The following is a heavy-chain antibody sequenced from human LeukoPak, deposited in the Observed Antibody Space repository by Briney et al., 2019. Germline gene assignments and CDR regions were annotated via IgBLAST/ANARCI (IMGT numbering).Heavy chain of an antibody. V-gene: IGHV4-4*02. CDR2: IYHTGST. CDR1: GDSINNNNW. D-gene: IGHD1-26*01. CDR3: ARDRVGATRRDYYFDY. Sequence: SETLSLTCAVSGDSINNNNWWSWVRQPPGKGLEWIGEIYHTGSTNYNPSLKSRVSISVDKSKNQFSLKLSSVTAADTAVHYCARDRVGATRRDYYFDYWGQGTLVTVSS. J-gene: IGHJ4*02.